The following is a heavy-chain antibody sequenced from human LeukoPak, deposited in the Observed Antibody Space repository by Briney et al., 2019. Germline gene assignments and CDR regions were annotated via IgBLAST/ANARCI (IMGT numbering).Heavy chain of an antibody. D-gene: IGHD1-26*01. CDR3: ARVPAIVGATASRFRRSFDP. Sequence: PSETLSLTCAVYGGSFSGYYWSWIRQPPGKGLEWIGEINHSGSTNYNPSLKSRVTISVDTSKNQFSLKLSSVTAADTAVYYCARVPAIVGATASRFRRSFDPWGQGTLVTVSS. CDR1: GGSFSGYY. V-gene: IGHV4-34*01. J-gene: IGHJ5*02. CDR2: INHSGST.